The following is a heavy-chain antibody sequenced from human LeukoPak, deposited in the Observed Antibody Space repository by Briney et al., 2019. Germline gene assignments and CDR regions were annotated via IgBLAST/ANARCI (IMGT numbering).Heavy chain of an antibody. CDR2: IYPGNSDT. Sequence: GESLKMSCKGSGYSFSSDWIGWVRQMPGKGLEWMGIIYPGNSDTRYSPSFQGQVTISADKSTSTAYLQWSSLKASDTAMYYCARFRDHGKDGRGQGTTVSVSS. V-gene: IGHV5-51*01. J-gene: IGHJ6*01. CDR1: GYSFSSDW. CDR3: ARFRDHGKDG.